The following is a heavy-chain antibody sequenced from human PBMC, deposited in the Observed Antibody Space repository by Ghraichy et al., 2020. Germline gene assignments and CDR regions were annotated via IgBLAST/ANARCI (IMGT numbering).Heavy chain of an antibody. CDR2: INPNSGGT. J-gene: IGHJ4*02. V-gene: IGHV1-2*06. CDR1: GYTFTGYY. CDR3: AREDLLYRRTDSGWPY. D-gene: IGHD6-19*01. Sequence: ASVKVSCKASGYTFTGYYMHWVRQAPGQGLEWMGRINPNSGGTNYAQKFQGRVTMTRDTSISTAYMELSRLRSDDTAVYYCAREDLLYRRTDSGWPYWGQGTLVTVSS.